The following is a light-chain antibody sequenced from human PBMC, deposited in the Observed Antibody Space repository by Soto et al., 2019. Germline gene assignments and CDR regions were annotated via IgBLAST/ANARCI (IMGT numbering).Light chain of an antibody. CDR1: QSISSR. Sequence: DIQMTQSPSTPSASVGDRVTITCRASQSISSRLAWYHQKPGKAPKFLVYDASNLESGVPSRFSGSGSGTECTLTISSLQPDDVATYYCQQYNSYSEALGQGTKVDI. V-gene: IGKV1-5*01. CDR2: DAS. J-gene: IGKJ1*01. CDR3: QQYNSYSEA.